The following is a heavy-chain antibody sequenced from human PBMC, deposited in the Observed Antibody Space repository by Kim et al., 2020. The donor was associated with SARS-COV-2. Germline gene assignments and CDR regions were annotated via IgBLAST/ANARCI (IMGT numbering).Heavy chain of an antibody. CDR1: GYTLTELS. Sequence: ASVKVSCKVSGYTLTELSMHWVRQAPGKGLEWMGGFEPEDGETIDAQKFQGRVTMTEDTSTDTAYMELSSLRSEDTAVYYCATGRTIVVVPAAIRSYFYYFGMDVWGQGTTVTVSS. D-gene: IGHD2-2*01. V-gene: IGHV1-24*01. CDR2: FEPEDGET. CDR3: ATGRTIVVVPAAIRSYFYYFGMDV. J-gene: IGHJ6*02.